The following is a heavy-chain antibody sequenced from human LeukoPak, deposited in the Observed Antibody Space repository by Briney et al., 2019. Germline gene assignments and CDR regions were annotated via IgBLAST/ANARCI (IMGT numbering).Heavy chain of an antibody. D-gene: IGHD6-13*01. CDR3: ARERLPGYSSTASSFFDY. CDR2: ISYDGSNK. Sequence: GGSLRLSCAASGFTFSSHAMSWVRQAPGKGLEWVAVISYDGSNKYYADSVKGRFTISRDNSKNTLYLQMNSLRAGDTAVYYCARERLPGYSSTASSFFDYWGQGTLVTVSS. J-gene: IGHJ4*02. V-gene: IGHV3-30-3*01. CDR1: GFTFSSHA.